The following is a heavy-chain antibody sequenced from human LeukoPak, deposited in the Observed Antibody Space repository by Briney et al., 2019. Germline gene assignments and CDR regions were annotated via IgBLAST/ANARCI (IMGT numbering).Heavy chain of an antibody. CDR2: ISAYNGNT. CDR3: ARDRDQDYYDSSGLDFDY. D-gene: IGHD3-22*01. Sequence: ASVKVSCKASGYTFTSYGISWVRQAPGQGLEWMGWISAYNGNTNYAQKLRGRVTMTTDTSTSTAYMELRSLRSGDTAVYYCARDRDQDYYDSSGLDFDYWGQGTLVTVSS. V-gene: IGHV1-18*01. CDR1: GYTFTSYG. J-gene: IGHJ4*02.